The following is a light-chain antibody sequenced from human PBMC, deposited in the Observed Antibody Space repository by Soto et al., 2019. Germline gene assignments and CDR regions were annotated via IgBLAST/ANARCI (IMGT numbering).Light chain of an antibody. CDR2: DAS. J-gene: IGKJ1*01. V-gene: IGKV1-5*01. CDR3: QQYDSYPWT. CDR1: QSISRW. Sequence: DIQLTQSPSTLSAYVGDIVTITCRASQSISRWLEWYQQKSGEAPKFLXYDASSLESGVPSRFRGSGSGTEFTLTISTLQPDDFATYYCQQYDSYPWTFGQGTKVDIK.